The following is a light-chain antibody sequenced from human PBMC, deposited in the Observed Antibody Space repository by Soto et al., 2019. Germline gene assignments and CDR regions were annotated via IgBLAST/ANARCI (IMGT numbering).Light chain of an antibody. CDR1: QSVNNN. J-gene: IGKJ2*01. CDR2: GVS. CDR3: QHDWPPYT. V-gene: IGKV3-15*01. Sequence: EIVMTQSPATLSVSPGERATLSCRASQSVNNNLAWYQQRPGQAPRHLIYGVSTRATGVPARFSGSGSGTEFTLTISSLQSEDFAIYYCQHDWPPYTFCQGTKLEIK.